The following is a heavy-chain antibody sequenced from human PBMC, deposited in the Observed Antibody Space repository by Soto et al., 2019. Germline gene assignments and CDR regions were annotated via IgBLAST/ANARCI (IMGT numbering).Heavy chain of an antibody. Sequence: SETLSLTCAVYGGSFSGYYWSWIRQPPGKGLEWIGEINHSGSTNYNPSLKSRVTISVDTSKNQFSLKLSSVTAADTAVYYCARGPYCSGGSCSGPILTAFDPWGQGTLVTVSS. CDR2: INHSGST. D-gene: IGHD2-15*01. J-gene: IGHJ5*02. V-gene: IGHV4-34*01. CDR3: ARGPYCSGGSCSGPILTAFDP. CDR1: GGSFSGYY.